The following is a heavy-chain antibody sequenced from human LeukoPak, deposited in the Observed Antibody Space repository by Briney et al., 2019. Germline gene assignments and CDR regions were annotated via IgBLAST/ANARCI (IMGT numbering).Heavy chain of an antibody. CDR1: GFSFSSSA. CDR3: ARGSYCSGGSCYSAY. J-gene: IGHJ4*02. Sequence: GGSLRLSCAASGFSFSSSAMHWVRQAPGKGLEYGSAISSNGGTTYYANSVKGRFTISRDNSKNTLYLQMGSLRAEDMAVYYCARGSYCSGGSCYSAYWGQGTLVTVSS. D-gene: IGHD2-15*01. CDR2: ISSNGGTT. V-gene: IGHV3-64*01.